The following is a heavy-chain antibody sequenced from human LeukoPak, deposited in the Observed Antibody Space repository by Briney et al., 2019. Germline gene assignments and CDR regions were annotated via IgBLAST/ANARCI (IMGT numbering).Heavy chain of an antibody. CDR1: GYTFTSYG. Sequence: ASVKVSCKASGYTFTSYGISWVRQAPGQGLEWMGWMNPDSGNTGYAQKFQGRVTMTRNTSINTAYMELSSLRSEDTAVYYCASSYDFWSGYLAWGQGTLVTVSS. D-gene: IGHD3-3*01. V-gene: IGHV1-8*02. CDR3: ASSYDFWSGYLA. J-gene: IGHJ5*02. CDR2: MNPDSGNT.